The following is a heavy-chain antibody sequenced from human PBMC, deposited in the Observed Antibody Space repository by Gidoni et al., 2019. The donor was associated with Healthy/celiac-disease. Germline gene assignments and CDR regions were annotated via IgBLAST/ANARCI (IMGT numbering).Heavy chain of an antibody. D-gene: IGHD3-16*01. CDR2: IRNKANSYAT. CDR3: TIEGDGFDP. J-gene: IGHJ5*02. Sequence: EVQLVESGGGLVQPGGSLEPSCAASGFPFSSSVMHWGRQASGKGPEWVGRIRNKANSYATAYAASVKGRFTISRDDSKNTAYLQRNSLKTEDAAVYCCTIEGDGFDPWGQGTLVTVSS. V-gene: IGHV3-73*01. CDR1: GFPFSSSV.